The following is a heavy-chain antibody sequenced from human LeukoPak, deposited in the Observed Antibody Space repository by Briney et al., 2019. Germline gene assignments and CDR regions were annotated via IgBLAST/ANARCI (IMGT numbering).Heavy chain of an antibody. V-gene: IGHV3-74*01. CDR1: GFTFSSYW. Sequence: GGSLRLSCAASGFTFSSYWMHWVRQAPAKGQVWVSRIHSDGSSTSYADSVRGRFTISRDDAKSTLYLQMNSLRAEDTAVYYCARSGWPYYFDYWGQGTLVTVSS. J-gene: IGHJ4*02. CDR2: IHSDGSST. D-gene: IGHD3-22*01. CDR3: ARSGWPYYFDY.